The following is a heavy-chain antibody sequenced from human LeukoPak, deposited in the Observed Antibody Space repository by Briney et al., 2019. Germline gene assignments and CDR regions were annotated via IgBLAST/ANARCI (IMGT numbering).Heavy chain of an antibody. CDR1: GFTFSSYA. CDR3: AKGTTVTIGPELNY. Sequence: GGSLRLSCAASGFTFSSYAMHWVRQAPGKGLEWVSGISWNSGSTGYADSVKGRFTISRDNAKNSLYLQMNSLRAEDTALYYCAKGTTVTIGPELNYWGQGTLVTVSS. D-gene: IGHD4-17*01. V-gene: IGHV3-9*01. J-gene: IGHJ4*02. CDR2: ISWNSGST.